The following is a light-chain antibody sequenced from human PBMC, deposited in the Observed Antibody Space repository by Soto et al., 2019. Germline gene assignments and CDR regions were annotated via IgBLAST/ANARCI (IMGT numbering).Light chain of an antibody. CDR1: QSISNY. Sequence: DIQMTQSPSSLSASVGDRVTITCRASQSISNYLNWYQQKPGKAPKVLIYGASSLQKGVPSRFSGSGSGTDFTLTISGLQPKDFAIYYCQQTYSTPRTFGQGTNLDIK. J-gene: IGKJ2*02. V-gene: IGKV1-39*01. CDR2: GAS. CDR3: QQTYSTPRT.